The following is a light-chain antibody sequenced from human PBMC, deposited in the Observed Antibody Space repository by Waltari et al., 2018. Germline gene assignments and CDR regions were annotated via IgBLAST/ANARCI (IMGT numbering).Light chain of an antibody. Sequence: QSALTQFPSASGSPGQSVTISCTGTSSDVARYDYVSWYQQHPGKAPKLVIYEVTKRPSGVPDRFSGSKSGNTASLTVSGLQAEDEAIYYCSSYGGSDNWVFGGGTKLTVL. CDR3: SSYGGSDNWV. CDR1: SSDVARYDY. CDR2: EVT. J-gene: IGLJ3*02. V-gene: IGLV2-8*01.